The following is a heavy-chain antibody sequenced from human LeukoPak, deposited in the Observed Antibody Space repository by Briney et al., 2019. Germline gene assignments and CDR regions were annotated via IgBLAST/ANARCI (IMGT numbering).Heavy chain of an antibody. J-gene: IGHJ4*02. CDR3: ARLDLGSHGIPNYFDY. Sequence: GESLKISCKGSGYSFTSYWIGWVRQMPGKGLEWMGIIYPGDSDTRYSPSFQGQVTIPADKSISTAYLQWSSLKASDTAMYYCARLDLGSHGIPNYFDYWGQGTLVTVSS. CDR1: GYSFTSYW. V-gene: IGHV5-51*01. D-gene: IGHD1-26*01. CDR2: IYPGDSDT.